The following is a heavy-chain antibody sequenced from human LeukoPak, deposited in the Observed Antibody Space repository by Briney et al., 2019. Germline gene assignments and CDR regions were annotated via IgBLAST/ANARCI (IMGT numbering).Heavy chain of an antibody. D-gene: IGHD3-10*01. CDR2: ISSSSSYI. Sequence: GGSLRLSCAASGFTFSSYSMNWVRQAPGKGLEWVSSISSSSSYIYYADSVKGRFIISRDNPRNTLYLQMNILRTEDTAVYYCAKEGTPQVSTWYDPWGQGTQVIVSS. CDR1: GFTFSSYS. V-gene: IGHV3-21*01. J-gene: IGHJ5*02. CDR3: AKEGTPQVSTWYDP.